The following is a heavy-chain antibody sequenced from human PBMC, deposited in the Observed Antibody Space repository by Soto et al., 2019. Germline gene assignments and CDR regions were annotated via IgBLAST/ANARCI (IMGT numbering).Heavy chain of an antibody. Sequence: QVQLVESGGGVVQPGRSLRLSCAASGFTFSNYGMHWVRQAPGKGLEWVAVIWYDGSNKYYADSVKGRFTISKDNSKHTLYLQMNSLRAEDTAVYYCARAQYSSRWYPFDYWGQGTLVTVSS. CDR2: IWYDGSNK. D-gene: IGHD6-13*01. V-gene: IGHV3-33*01. J-gene: IGHJ4*02. CDR3: ARAQYSSRWYPFDY. CDR1: GFTFSNYG.